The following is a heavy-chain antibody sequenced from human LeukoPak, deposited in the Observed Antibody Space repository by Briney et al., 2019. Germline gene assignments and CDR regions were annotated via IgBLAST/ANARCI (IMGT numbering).Heavy chain of an antibody. V-gene: IGHV3-21*06. J-gene: IGHJ3*02. CDR3: ARGRSITLLRGVAMSDGFDI. D-gene: IGHD3-10*01. CDR1: GFTFSNYG. Sequence: GGSLRLSCEASGFTFSNYGMNWVRQAPGKGLEWVSFADTSGNYIYYGDSVKGRFTISRDNARNLLFLQMNGLRAEDTAVYYCARGRSITLLRGVAMSDGFDIWGQGAMVAVSS. CDR2: ADTSGNYI.